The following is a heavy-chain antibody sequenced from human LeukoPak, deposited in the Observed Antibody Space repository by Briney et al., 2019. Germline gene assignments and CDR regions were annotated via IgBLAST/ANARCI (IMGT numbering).Heavy chain of an antibody. V-gene: IGHV3-21*01. Sequence: PGGSLRLSCAASGFTFSSYSMNWVRQAPGKGLEWVSSISSSSSYIYYADSVKGRFTISRDNAKNSLYLPMNSLRAEDTAVYYCARDQRWLVPYYYYGMDVWGQGTTVTVSS. CDR3: ARDQRWLVPYYYYGMDV. D-gene: IGHD6-19*01. J-gene: IGHJ6*02. CDR2: ISSSSSYI. CDR1: GFTFSSYS.